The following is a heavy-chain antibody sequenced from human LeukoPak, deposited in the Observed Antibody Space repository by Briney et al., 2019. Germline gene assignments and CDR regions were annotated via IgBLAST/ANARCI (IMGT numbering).Heavy chain of an antibody. J-gene: IGHJ5*02. V-gene: IGHV4-59*01. CDR2: IYYSGST. Sequence: SETLTLTCTVSGGSISSYYWSWMRQPPGKGREWIGYIYYSGSTNYNPSLKSRVTISVDTPKNQLSLKLSSVTAADTAVYYCARVGLAAAGTDWFDPWGQGTLVTVSS. CDR1: GGSISSYY. CDR3: ARVGLAAAGTDWFDP. D-gene: IGHD6-13*01.